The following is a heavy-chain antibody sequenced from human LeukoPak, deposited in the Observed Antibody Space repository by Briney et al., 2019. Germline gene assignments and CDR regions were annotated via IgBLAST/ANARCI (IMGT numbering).Heavy chain of an antibody. D-gene: IGHD4-11*01. CDR3: AKKKTDYSYPSSFDY. Sequence: GGSLRLPCAASGFTVSSNYMSWVRQAPGKGLEWVSVIYSGGSTYYADSVKGRFTISRDNSKNTLYLQMNSLRAEDTAVYYCAKKKTDYSYPSSFDYWGQGTLVTVSS. CDR1: GFTVSSNY. V-gene: IGHV3-66*01. J-gene: IGHJ4*02. CDR2: IYSGGST.